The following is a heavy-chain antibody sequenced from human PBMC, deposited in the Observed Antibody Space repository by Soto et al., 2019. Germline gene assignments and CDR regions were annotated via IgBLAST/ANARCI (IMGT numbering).Heavy chain of an antibody. CDR1: GFTCSSYS. Sequence: GGSLRLSCAASGFTCSSYSMNWVRQAPGKGLEWVSYISSSSSTIYYADSVKGRFTISRDNAKNSLYLQMNSLRDEDTAVYYCARGGISITMVRGVSYYYYGMDVWGQGTTVTVSS. CDR3: ARGGISITMVRGVSYYYYGMDV. D-gene: IGHD3-10*01. CDR2: ISSSSSTI. J-gene: IGHJ6*02. V-gene: IGHV3-48*02.